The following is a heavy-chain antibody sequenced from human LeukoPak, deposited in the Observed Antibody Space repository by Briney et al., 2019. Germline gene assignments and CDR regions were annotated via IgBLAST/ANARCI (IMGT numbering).Heavy chain of an antibody. V-gene: IGHV4-4*07. CDR3: ARGRYCSADICSGGDAFDI. CDR2: IYTRGST. CDR1: GGSINNYY. J-gene: IGHJ3*02. Sequence: SETLSLTCTVSGGSINNYYWSWIRQPAGKGLEWIGRIYTRGSTNYNPSLKGRATMSVATSKNQFSLQLSSVTAADTAVYYCARGRYCSADICSGGDAFDIWGQGTMVSVSS. D-gene: IGHD2-15*01.